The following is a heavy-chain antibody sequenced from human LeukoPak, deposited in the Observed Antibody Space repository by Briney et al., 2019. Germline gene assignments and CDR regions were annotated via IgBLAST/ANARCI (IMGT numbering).Heavy chain of an antibody. CDR3: ASSPLTTVTTWFFT. CDR2: INHSGST. V-gene: IGHV4-34*01. CDR1: GGSISSYY. J-gene: IGHJ5*02. Sequence: SETLSLTCTVSGGSISSYYWSWIRQPPGKGLEWIGEINHSGSTNYNPSLKSRVTISVDTSKNQFSLKLSSVTAADTAVYYCASSPLTTVTTWFFTWGQGTLVTVSS. D-gene: IGHD4-17*01.